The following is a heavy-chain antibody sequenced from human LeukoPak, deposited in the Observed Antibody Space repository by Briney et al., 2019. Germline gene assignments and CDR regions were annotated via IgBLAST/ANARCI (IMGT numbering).Heavy chain of an antibody. CDR2: IYYSGST. CDR1: GGSISSYY. CDR3: SSLEDYDSRGYGFDP. J-gene: IGHJ5*02. D-gene: IGHD3-22*01. Sequence: SETLSLTCTVSGGSISSYYWGWIRQPPGKGLEWIGSIYYSGSTYYNPSFKSRVTISVDTSKNQFSLKLSSVTAADTAVYYCSSLEDYDSRGYGFDPWGQGTLVTVSS. V-gene: IGHV4-39*01.